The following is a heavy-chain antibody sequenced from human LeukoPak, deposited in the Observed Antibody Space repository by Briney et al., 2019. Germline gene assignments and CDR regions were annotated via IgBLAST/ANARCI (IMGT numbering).Heavy chain of an antibody. V-gene: IGHV3-7*01. J-gene: IGHJ4*02. CDR1: GFTFSSHW. Sequence: GGSLRLSCVDSGFTFSSHWMSWVRQAPGKGLEWVANLKQDGSEKYYLDSVKGRFTISRDNAENSVYLQMNSLRAEDTAVYYCARAGYCSSTSCYDYWGQGTLVTVSS. D-gene: IGHD2-2*01. CDR2: LKQDGSEK. CDR3: ARAGYCSSTSCYDY.